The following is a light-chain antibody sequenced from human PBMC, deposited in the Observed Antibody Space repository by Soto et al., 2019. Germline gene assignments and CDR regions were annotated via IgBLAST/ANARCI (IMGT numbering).Light chain of an antibody. J-gene: IGKJ4*01. CDR2: GAS. V-gene: IGKV3-20*01. Sequence: ESELKQSPGTMSLSPGERATLSCRASQSVSSSYLAWYQQKPGQAPRLLIYGASSRATGIPDRFSGSGSGTDFTLTISRLEPEDFAVYYCQQYGSSLLTFGGGTKVEIK. CDR1: QSVSSSY. CDR3: QQYGSSLLT.